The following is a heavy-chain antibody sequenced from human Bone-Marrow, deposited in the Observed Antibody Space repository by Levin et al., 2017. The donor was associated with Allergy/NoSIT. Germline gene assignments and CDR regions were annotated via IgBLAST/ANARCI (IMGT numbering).Heavy chain of an antibody. Sequence: GGSLRLSCKTSGYTFTNNWIGWVRQMPGKGLEWMGTIYPGDSDTRYSPSFEGHVIMSVDKSIGTAYLQLNSLKASDTAIYYCARRVLGYYDSSGHLDYWGQGTPVTVSS. CDR3: ARRVLGYYDSSGHLDY. CDR2: IYPGDSDT. CDR1: GYTFTNNW. V-gene: IGHV5-51*01. D-gene: IGHD3-22*01. J-gene: IGHJ4*02.